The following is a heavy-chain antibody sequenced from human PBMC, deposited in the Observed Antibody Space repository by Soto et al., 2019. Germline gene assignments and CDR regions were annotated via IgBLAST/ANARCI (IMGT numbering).Heavy chain of an antibody. V-gene: IGHV4-30-2*01. CDR2: IYHSGST. J-gene: IGHJ4*02. D-gene: IGHD3-22*01. Sequence: SETLSLTCAVSGVSISSGGYSWSWIRQPPGKGLEWIGYIYHSGSTYYNPSLKSRVTISVDRSKNQFSLKLSSVTAADTAVYFCARGFYDSRGYSSPFDYWGQGIVVTVSS. CDR1: GVSISSGGYS. CDR3: ARGFYDSRGYSSPFDY.